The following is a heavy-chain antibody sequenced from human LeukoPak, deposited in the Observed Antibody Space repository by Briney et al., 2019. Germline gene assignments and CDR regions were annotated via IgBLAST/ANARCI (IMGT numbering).Heavy chain of an antibody. CDR3: ATALLRASTYMDV. J-gene: IGHJ6*03. V-gene: IGHV3-23*01. CDR1: GFTFRTYA. Sequence: GGSLRLSCAASGFTFRTYAMNWVRQAPGKGLEWVSGIGVSGTSTYYADSVKGRFAISRDNSKNTLYPQINSLRAEDTAVYYCATALLRASTYMDVWGKGTTVTVSS. CDR2: IGVSGTST. D-gene: IGHD1-1*01.